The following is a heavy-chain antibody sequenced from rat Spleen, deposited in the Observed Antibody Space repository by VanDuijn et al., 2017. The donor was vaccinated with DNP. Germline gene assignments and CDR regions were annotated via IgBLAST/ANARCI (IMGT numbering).Heavy chain of an antibody. CDR1: GFSVSDYY. CDR3: TELPSYYEAWFAY. V-gene: IGHV5-25*01. Sequence: EVQLVESGGGLVQPGRSMTLSCAASGFSVSDYYMAWVRQAQSTGLEWVASISTGRGTTYYRDSVTGRFTVSRDNARGILYLQMNSLTSEDTATYYCTELPSYYEAWFAYWGQGALVTVSS. CDR2: ISTGRGTT. J-gene: IGHJ3*01. D-gene: IGHD1-4*01.